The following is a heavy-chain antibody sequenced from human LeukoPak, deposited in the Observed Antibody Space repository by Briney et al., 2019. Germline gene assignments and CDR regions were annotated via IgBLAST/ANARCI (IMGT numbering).Heavy chain of an antibody. CDR2: MNPNTGNT. CDR3: ARRDCSSTSCYLGVDH. D-gene: IGHD2-2*01. CDR1: GYTFTSHD. V-gene: IGHV1-8*01. Sequence: VSAKVSCKASGYTFTSHDLNWVRQATGQGLEWMGWMNPNTGNTGYAQKFQGRVTMTRDTSISTAYMELSSLRSDDTAVYYCARRDCSSTSCYLGVDHWGQGTLVTVSS. J-gene: IGHJ4*02.